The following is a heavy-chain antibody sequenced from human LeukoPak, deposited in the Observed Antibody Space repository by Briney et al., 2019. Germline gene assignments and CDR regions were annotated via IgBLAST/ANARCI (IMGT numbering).Heavy chain of an antibody. Sequence: SETLFLTCNVSGGSISSNTYFWGWIRRPPGKGLEWIGSIRYSGSTYYNPSLKSRVTISVDTSNNQFSLHLTSLTAADTAVYYCATSDTVSTYNWFDPLGPGNPGHRL. D-gene: IGHD5/OR15-5a*01. CDR1: GGSISSNTYF. CDR3: ATSDTVSTYNWFDP. V-gene: IGHV4-39*01. J-gene: IGHJ5*02. CDR2: IRYSGST.